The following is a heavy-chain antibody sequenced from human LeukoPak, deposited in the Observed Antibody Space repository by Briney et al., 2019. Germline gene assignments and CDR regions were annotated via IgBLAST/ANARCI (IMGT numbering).Heavy chain of an antibody. J-gene: IGHJ3*02. CDR2: ISGSGGST. CDR3: ARVDSGYAFDI. Sequence: GGSLRLSCTTSKFNFNSYGMTWVRQAPGKGLEWVSSISGSGGSTQYAASVQGRFTISRDNSKNTLYLQMNSLRAEDTAVYYCARVDSGYAFDIWGQGTMVTVSS. V-gene: IGHV3-23*01. CDR1: KFNFNSYG. D-gene: IGHD1-1*01.